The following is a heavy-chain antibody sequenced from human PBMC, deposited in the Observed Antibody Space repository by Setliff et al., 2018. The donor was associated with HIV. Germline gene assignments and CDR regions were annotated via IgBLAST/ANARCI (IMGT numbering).Heavy chain of an antibody. D-gene: IGHD3-22*01. J-gene: IGHJ4*02. V-gene: IGHV1-69*06. CDR2: IIPVFGTT. CDR1: GGTFSSYA. Sequence: GASVKVSCKASGGTFSSYAISWVRQAPGQGLDWMGGIIPVFGTTNYAQKFQGRVTITADTSTDTAYMELSSLRSEDTAVYYCATAGVVVITEDYWGQGTLVTVSS. CDR3: ATAGVVVITEDY.